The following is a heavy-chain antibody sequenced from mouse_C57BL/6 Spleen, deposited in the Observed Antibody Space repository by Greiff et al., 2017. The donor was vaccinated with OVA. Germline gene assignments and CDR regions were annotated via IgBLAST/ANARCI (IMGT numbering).Heavy chain of an antibody. D-gene: IGHD3-3*01. CDR2: INPNNGGT. V-gene: IGHV1-26*01. CDR3: ARGLGGGMDY. Sequence: EVQLQQSGPELVKPGASVKISCKASGYTFTDYYMNWVKQSHGKSLEWIGDINPNNGGTSYNQKFKGKATLTVDKSSSTAYMELRSLTSEDSAVYYCARGLGGGMDYWGQGTSVTVSS. CDR1: GYTFTDYY. J-gene: IGHJ4*01.